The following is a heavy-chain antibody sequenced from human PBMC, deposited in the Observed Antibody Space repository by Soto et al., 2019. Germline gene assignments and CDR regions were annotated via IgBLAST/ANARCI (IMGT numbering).Heavy chain of an antibody. Sequence: ASVKVSCKASGYTFTSYAMHWVRQAPGQRLEWMGWINAGNGNTKYSQKFQGRVTITRDTSASTAYMELSSLRSEDTAVYYCARGKAAGTRGRGYNWFDPWGQGTLVTVSS. D-gene: IGHD6-13*01. CDR2: INAGNGNT. J-gene: IGHJ5*02. V-gene: IGHV1-3*01. CDR3: ARGKAAGTRGRGYNWFDP. CDR1: GYTFTSYA.